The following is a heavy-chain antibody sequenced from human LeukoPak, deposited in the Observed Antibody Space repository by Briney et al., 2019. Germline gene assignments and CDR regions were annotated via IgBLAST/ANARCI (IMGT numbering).Heavy chain of an antibody. D-gene: IGHD3-22*01. J-gene: IGHJ4*02. CDR3: VRSTGYYYYFDY. CDR2: INHSGST. CDR1: GGSFSGYY. Sequence: PSETLSLTCAVYGGSFSGYYWSWIRQPPGKGLEWIGEINHSGSTNYNPSLKSRVTISVDTSKNQFSLKLSSVTAADTAVYYCVRSTGYYYYFDYWGQGTLVTVSS. V-gene: IGHV4-34*01.